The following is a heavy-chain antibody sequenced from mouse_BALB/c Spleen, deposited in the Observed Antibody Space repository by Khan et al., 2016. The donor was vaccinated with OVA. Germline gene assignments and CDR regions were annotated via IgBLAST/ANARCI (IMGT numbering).Heavy chain of an antibody. CDR1: GYTFTSYY. CDR3: TRSGYGGFAY. J-gene: IGHJ3*01. V-gene: IGHV1S81*02. CDR2: INPNNGGP. Sequence: VQLQQSGAELVKPGASVRLSCKSSGYTFTSYYLYWVQQRPGQGLEWIGDINPNNGGPNFNAKFQSKATLTVDKSSSTAYMQLSSLTSEDSAYYDGTRSGYGGFAYWGQGTLVTVAA. D-gene: IGHD1-1*02.